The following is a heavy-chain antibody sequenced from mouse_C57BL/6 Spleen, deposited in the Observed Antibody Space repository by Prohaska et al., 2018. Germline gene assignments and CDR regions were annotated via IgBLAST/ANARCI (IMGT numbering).Heavy chain of an antibody. CDR1: GFTFSNYW. CDR3: TGPAAWFAY. CDR2: IRLKSDNYAT. J-gene: IGHJ3*01. V-gene: IGHV6-3*01. Sequence: EVKLEESGGGLVQPGGSMKLSCVASGFTFSNYWMNWVRQSPEKGLEWVAQIRLKSDNYATHYAESLKGRFTISRDDSKSSVYLQMNNLRAEDTGIYYCTGPAAWFAYWGQGTLVTVSA.